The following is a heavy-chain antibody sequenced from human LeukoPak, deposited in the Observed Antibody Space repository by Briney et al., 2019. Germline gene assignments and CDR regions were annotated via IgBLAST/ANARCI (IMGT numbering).Heavy chain of an antibody. V-gene: IGHV3-9*01. CDR1: GFTFDDYA. CDR3: AKDLSLWFGEPEVVTGFDY. D-gene: IGHD3-10*01. J-gene: IGHJ4*02. CDR2: ISWNSGSI. Sequence: GGSLRLSCAASGFTFDDYAMHWVRQAPGKGLEWVSGISWNSGSIGYADSVKGRFTISRDNAKNSLYLQMNSLRAEDTALYYCAKDLSLWFGEPEVVTGFDYWGQGTLVTVSS.